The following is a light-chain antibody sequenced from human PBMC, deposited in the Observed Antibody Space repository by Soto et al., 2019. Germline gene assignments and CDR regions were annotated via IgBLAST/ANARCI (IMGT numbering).Light chain of an antibody. Sequence: EIVMTQSPATLSVSPGERATLSCRASQSVSNNLAWYQLKPGQTPKLLIYVASTRDTGIPARFSGSGSGTEFTLNISSLQSEDFAVYYCQQYNVWPLTFGGGTKVEFK. CDR3: QQYNVWPLT. V-gene: IGKV3-15*01. CDR2: VAS. CDR1: QSVSNN. J-gene: IGKJ4*01.